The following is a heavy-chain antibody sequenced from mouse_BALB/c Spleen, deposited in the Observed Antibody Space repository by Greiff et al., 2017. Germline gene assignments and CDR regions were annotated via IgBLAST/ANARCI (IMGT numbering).Heavy chain of an antibody. CDR2: IYPGDGDT. V-gene: IGHV1-80*01. D-gene: IGHD1-1*01. Sequence: QVQLQQSGAELVRPGSSVKISCKASGYAFSSYWMNWVKQRPGQGLEWIGQIYPGDGDTNYNGKFKGKATLTADKSSSTAYMQLSSLTSEDSAVYFCARGTTVVGPYAMDYWGQGTSVTVSS. J-gene: IGHJ4*01. CDR3: ARGTTVVGPYAMDY. CDR1: GYAFSSYW.